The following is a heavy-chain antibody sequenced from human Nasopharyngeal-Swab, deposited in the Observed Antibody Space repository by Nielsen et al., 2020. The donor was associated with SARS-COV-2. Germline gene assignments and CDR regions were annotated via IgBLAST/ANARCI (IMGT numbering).Heavy chain of an antibody. CDR1: GLSFSNYA. D-gene: IGHD3-10*01. Sequence: GGSLRLSCAASGLSFSNYAMSWVRQAPGKGLEWLSGVSGSGGSTYYADSVKGRFTVSRDNSKSTLYLQMNSLRVEDTAIYYCARDRGRHWGQGTLVTVSS. CDR3: ARDRGRH. V-gene: IGHV3-23*01. J-gene: IGHJ4*02. CDR2: VSGSGGST.